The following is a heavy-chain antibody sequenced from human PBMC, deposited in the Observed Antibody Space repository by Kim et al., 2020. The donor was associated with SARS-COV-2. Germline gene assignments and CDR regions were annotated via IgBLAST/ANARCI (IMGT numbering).Heavy chain of an antibody. CDR1: GFTFDDYG. D-gene: IGHD3-16*01. J-gene: IGHJ4*02. Sequence: GGSLRLSCAASGFTFDDYGMSWVRQAPGKGLEWVSGINRNSDSTGYADSVKGRFTISRDNAKNSLFLQMNSPRAEDTALYHCVRGYAGGPFDLWGQGTLVTV. CDR3: VRGYAGGPFDL. CDR2: INRNSDST. V-gene: IGHV3-20*01.